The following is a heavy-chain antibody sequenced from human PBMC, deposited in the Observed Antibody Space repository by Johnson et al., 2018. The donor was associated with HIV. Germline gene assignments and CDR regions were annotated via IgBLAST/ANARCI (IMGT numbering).Heavy chain of an antibody. V-gene: IGHV3-66*04. D-gene: IGHD6-6*01. J-gene: IGHJ3*02. CDR3: ARQQLANPRDAFDI. Sequence: EQLVESGGGLVQPGGSLRLSCVVSGFTVSSNYMSWVRQAPGTGLEWVSVLHSGGSTSYAASVKGRFTISRDNAKNSLYLQMNSLRAEDTAVYYCARQQLANPRDAFDIWGQGTMVTVSS. CDR1: GFTVSSNY. CDR2: LHSGGST.